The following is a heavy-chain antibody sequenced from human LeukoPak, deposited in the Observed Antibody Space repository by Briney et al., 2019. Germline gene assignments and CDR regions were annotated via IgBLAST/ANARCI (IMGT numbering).Heavy chain of an antibody. CDR3: TTGTWIQLWLADY. J-gene: IGHJ4*02. D-gene: IGHD5-18*01. CDR2: IKTKTDGGTT. V-gene: IGHV3-15*01. Sequence: PGGSLRLSCAASGFTFSNACMSWVRQAPGKGLERVGHIKTKTDGGTTDYAAPVKGRFTISRDDSKNTLYLQMNSLKTEDTALYYCTTGTWIQLWLADYWGQGTLVTVSS. CDR1: GFTFSNAC.